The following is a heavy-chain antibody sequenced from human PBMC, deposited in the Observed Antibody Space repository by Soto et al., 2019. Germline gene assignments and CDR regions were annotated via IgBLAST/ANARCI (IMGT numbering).Heavy chain of an antibody. CDR3: ARGGAYGDYRSDY. J-gene: IGHJ4*02. CDR1: GFNFSIYW. Sequence: EVQLVESGGGLAQPGGSLRLSCAASGFNFSIYWMHWVRQAPGKGLVWVSRINSDGSHTDYADSVKGRFTISRDNANNTLYLQINSLGAVDTAVFYCARGGAYGDYRSDYWGQGTLVTVSS. D-gene: IGHD4-17*01. CDR2: INSDGSHT. V-gene: IGHV3-74*01.